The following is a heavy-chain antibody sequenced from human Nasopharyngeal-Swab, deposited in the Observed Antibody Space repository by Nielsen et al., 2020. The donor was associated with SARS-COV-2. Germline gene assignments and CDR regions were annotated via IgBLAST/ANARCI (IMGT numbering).Heavy chain of an antibody. CDR2: IKQDGSEK. Sequence: VRRAPGKGLEWVANIKQDGSEKYYVDSVKGRFTISRGNAKNSLYLQMNSLRAEDTAVYYCARDDYGDYYYYMDVWGKGTTVTVSS. CDR3: ARDDYGDYYYYMDV. J-gene: IGHJ6*03. V-gene: IGHV3-7*01. D-gene: IGHD4-17*01.